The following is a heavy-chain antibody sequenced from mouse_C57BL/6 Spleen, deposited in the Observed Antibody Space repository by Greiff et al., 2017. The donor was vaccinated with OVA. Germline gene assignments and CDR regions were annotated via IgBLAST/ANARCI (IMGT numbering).Heavy chain of an antibody. D-gene: IGHD1-1*01. CDR1: GYTFTSYW. V-gene: IGHV1-52*01. CDR3: ARWAVVEDYYAMDY. Sequence: QVQLQQPGAELVRPGSSVKLSCKASGYTFTSYWMHWVKQRPIQGLEWIGNIDPSDSETHYNQKFKDKATLTVDKSSSTAYMQLSSLTSEDSAVYYCARWAVVEDYYAMDYWGQGTSVNVSS. CDR2: IDPSDSET. J-gene: IGHJ4*01.